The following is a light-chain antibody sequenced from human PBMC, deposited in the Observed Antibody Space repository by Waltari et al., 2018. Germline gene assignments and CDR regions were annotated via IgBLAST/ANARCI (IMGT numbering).Light chain of an antibody. CDR3: QQNYASPFT. J-gene: IGKJ2*01. CDR1: QTVTRD. V-gene: IGKV1-39*01. CDR2: SAS. Sequence: DIQMTQSPSSLSASIGDRVLITCRASQTVTRDLHWYQQRPGKPPKLLIYSASTLQRGVSSRFSGSGSGTDFTLTINNLQPDDFATYFCQQNYASPFTFGQGTKLDMK.